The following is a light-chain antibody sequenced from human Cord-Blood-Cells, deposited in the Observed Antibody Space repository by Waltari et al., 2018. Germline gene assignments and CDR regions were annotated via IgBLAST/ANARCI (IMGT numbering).Light chain of an antibody. CDR2: AAS. CDR3: QQSYSTPFT. CDR1: QSISSY. V-gene: IGKV1-39*01. J-gene: IGKJ3*01. Sequence: DIQMTQSPSSLSASVGDRVTINCRESQSISSYLNWYQQKPGKAPKLLIYAASNLQSGVPARFSGSGSGTDFTLKISSLQPEDFAVYYCQQSYSTPFTFGPGTKVDIK.